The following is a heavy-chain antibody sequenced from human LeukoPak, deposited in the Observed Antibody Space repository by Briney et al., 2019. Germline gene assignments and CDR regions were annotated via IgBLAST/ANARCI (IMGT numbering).Heavy chain of an antibody. D-gene: IGHD3-22*01. Sequence: GGSLRLSCAASGSTFSSYWMHWVRQAPGKGLVWVSRINSDGSSTSYADSVKGRFTISRDNAKNTLYLQMNSLRAEDTAVYYCARVGGYYDSSGYYYNAFDIWGQGTMVTVSS. V-gene: IGHV3-74*01. CDR3: ARVGGYYDSSGYYYNAFDI. CDR2: INSDGSST. CDR1: GSTFSSYW. J-gene: IGHJ3*02.